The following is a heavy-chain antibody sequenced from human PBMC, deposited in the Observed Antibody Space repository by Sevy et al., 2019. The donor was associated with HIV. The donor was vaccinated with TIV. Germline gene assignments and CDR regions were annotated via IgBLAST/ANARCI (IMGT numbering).Heavy chain of an antibody. V-gene: IGHV3-30*03. CDR3: ASRLGGVYYYDSSGLAEYFQH. J-gene: IGHJ1*01. Sequence: GGSLRLSCAASGFTFSSYGMHWVRQAPGKGLEWVAVISYDGSNKYYADSVKGRFTISRDNSKNTLYLQMNSLRAEDTAVYYCASRLGGVYYYDSSGLAEYFQHWGQGTLVTVSS. D-gene: IGHD3-22*01. CDR1: GFTFSSYG. CDR2: ISYDGSNK.